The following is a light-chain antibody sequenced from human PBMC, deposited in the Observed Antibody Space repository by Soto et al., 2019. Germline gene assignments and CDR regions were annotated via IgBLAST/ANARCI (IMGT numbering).Light chain of an antibody. Sequence: SYELTQPPSVSVSPGQTASIPCSGDKLGDKYASWYQQRPGQSPVVVIYEDNKRPSGIPERFSGSNSGNTATLTISGTQATDEADYYCAAWDDSLNGPLFGGGTKLTVL. J-gene: IGLJ2*01. V-gene: IGLV3-1*01. CDR3: AAWDDSLNGPL. CDR1: KLGDKY. CDR2: EDN.